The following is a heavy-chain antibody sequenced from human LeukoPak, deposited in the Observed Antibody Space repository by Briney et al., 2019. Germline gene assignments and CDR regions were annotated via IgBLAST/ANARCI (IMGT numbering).Heavy chain of an antibody. D-gene: IGHD6-19*01. V-gene: IGHV3-23*01. Sequence: GGSLRLSCAASGFTFSSYAMTWVRQAPGKGLEWVSVNTSGGNTDYADPVKGRFTISRDNSKNTLYLQMNSLRAEDTAVYYCAKGSGWYVWGQGTLVTASS. J-gene: IGHJ4*02. CDR1: GFTFSSYA. CDR3: AKGSGWYV. CDR2: NTSGGNT.